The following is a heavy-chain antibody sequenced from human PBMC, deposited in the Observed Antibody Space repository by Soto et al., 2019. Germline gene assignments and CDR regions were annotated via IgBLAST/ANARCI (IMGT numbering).Heavy chain of an antibody. Sequence: EVQLLESGGGLVQPGESLRLSCAASGFTFSSYAMRWVRQAPGKGLEWVSVISGSDDSTYYADSVKGRCTISRDNSKNTLYLQMNSLRAEDTAVYYCAKRSSSSKFDYWGQGTLVTVSS. J-gene: IGHJ4*02. CDR2: ISGSDDST. V-gene: IGHV3-23*01. CDR3: AKRSSSSKFDY. CDR1: GFTFSSYA. D-gene: IGHD6-6*01.